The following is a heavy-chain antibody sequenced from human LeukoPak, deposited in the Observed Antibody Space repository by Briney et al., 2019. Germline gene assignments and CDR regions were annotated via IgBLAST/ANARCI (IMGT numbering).Heavy chain of an antibody. Sequence: GSLRLSCAASGFTFSSYWSWIRQPPGKGLEWIGEINHSGSTNYNPSLKSRVTISVDTSKNQFSLKLSSVTAADTAVYYCARSYYDSSVYFDIWGQGTMVTVSS. D-gene: IGHD3-22*01. V-gene: IGHV4-34*01. CDR2: INHSGST. J-gene: IGHJ3*02. CDR1: GFTFSSY. CDR3: ARSYYDSSVYFDI.